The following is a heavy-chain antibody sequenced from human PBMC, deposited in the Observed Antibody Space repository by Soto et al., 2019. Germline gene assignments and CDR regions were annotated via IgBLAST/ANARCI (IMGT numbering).Heavy chain of an antibody. Sequence: TGGSLRLSCAASGFTFSSYWMSWVRQAPGKGLEWVANIKQDGSEKYYVDSVKGRFTISRDNAKNSLYLQMNSLRAEDTAVYYCARVRGTKLYSSSWYYFDYWGQGTLVTVSS. CDR3: ARVRGTKLYSSSWYYFDY. J-gene: IGHJ4*02. CDR2: IKQDGSEK. D-gene: IGHD6-13*01. CDR1: GFTFSSYW. V-gene: IGHV3-7*01.